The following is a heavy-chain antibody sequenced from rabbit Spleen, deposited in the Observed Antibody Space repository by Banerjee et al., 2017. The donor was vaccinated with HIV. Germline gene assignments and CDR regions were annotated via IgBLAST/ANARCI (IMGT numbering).Heavy chain of an antibody. V-gene: IGHV1S45*01. Sequence: QEQLVESGGGLVTLGGSLTLTCTASGFSFNSGYDMCWVRQAPGKGLEWIACIYVGSSGSTYSATWAKGRFTISKTSSTTVTLQMTSLTAADTATYFCARDTGSSFSSYGMDLWGQGTLVTVS. CDR3: ARDTGSSFSSYGMDL. D-gene: IGHD8-1*01. CDR1: GFSFNSGYD. CDR2: IYVGSSGST. J-gene: IGHJ6*01.